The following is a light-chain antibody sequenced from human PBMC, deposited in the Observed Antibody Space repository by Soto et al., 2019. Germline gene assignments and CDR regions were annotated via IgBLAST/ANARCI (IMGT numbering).Light chain of an antibody. V-gene: IGLV1-44*01. CDR1: SSNIGTNT. CDR2: NNN. Sequence: QSVLTQPPSASGTPGQRVTISCSGSSSNIGTNTVNWYLQLPGTAPKLLIYNNNQRPSGVPERFSGSKSGTSASLAISGLPSEDEANYYCAAWDDSLTGFFLFGSGTKLTVL. J-gene: IGLJ1*01. CDR3: AAWDDSLTGFFL.